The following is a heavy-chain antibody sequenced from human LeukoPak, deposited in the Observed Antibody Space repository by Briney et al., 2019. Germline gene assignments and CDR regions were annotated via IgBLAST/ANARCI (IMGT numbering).Heavy chain of an antibody. V-gene: IGHV3-74*01. CDR2: INTDGSST. CDR3: AKATGTSTDAFDI. Sequence: PGGSLRLSCAASGFTSSSYWMHWVRQAPGKGLVWVSRINTDGSSTSYADSVKGRFTISRDNAKNTLYLQMNSLRAEDTAVYYCAKATGTSTDAFDIWGQGTMVTVSS. D-gene: IGHD1-1*01. J-gene: IGHJ3*02. CDR1: GFTSSSYW.